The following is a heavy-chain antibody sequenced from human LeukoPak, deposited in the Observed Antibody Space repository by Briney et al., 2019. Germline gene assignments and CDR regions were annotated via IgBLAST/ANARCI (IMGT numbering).Heavy chain of an antibody. Sequence: GGSLRLSCAASGFTFSSYSMNWVRQAPGKGLEWVSSISSSSSYIYYADSVKGRFTISRDNAKNSLYLQMNSLRAEDTAVYYCARDRRRYTYYYDSSGYLTDYWGQGTLVTVSS. J-gene: IGHJ4*02. CDR1: GFTFSSYS. D-gene: IGHD3-22*01. CDR2: ISSSSSYI. CDR3: ARDRRRYTYYYDSSGYLTDY. V-gene: IGHV3-21*01.